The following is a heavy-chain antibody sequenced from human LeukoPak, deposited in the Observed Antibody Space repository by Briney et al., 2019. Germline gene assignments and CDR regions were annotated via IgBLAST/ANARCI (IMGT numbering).Heavy chain of an antibody. Sequence: PGASLRLSCAASGFTFSSYVMSWVRQAPGKGLGWVSGISGSGDSTYYADSVKGRFTISRDNSKNTLYLQMNSLRAEDTAVYYCAKDRIVGATARLFDYWGQVTLVTVSS. CDR1: GFTFSSYV. CDR3: AKDRIVGATARLFDY. V-gene: IGHV3-23*01. CDR2: ISGSGDST. J-gene: IGHJ4*02. D-gene: IGHD1-26*01.